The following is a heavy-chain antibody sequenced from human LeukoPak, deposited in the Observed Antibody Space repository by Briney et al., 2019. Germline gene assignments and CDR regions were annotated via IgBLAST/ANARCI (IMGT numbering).Heavy chain of an antibody. V-gene: IGHV1-58*01. Sequence: GTSVKVSCKASGFTFTSSAVQWVRQARGQHLEWIGWIVVGSGNTNYAQKFQERVTITRDMSTSTAYMELSSLRSEDTAVYYCAADDIVVVPAAQGAFDIWGQGTMVTVSS. J-gene: IGHJ3*02. CDR3: AADDIVVVPAAQGAFDI. CDR2: IVVGSGNT. D-gene: IGHD2-2*01. CDR1: GFTFTSSA.